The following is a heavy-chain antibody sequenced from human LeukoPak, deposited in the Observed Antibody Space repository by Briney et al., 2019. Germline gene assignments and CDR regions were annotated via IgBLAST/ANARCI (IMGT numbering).Heavy chain of an antibody. V-gene: IGHV1-69*04. CDR1: GGTFSSYA. CDR3: AVHSSSWYSGDY. Sequence: GASVKVSCKASGGTFSSYAISWVRQAPGQGLEWVGRIIPILGIANYAQKFQGRVTITADKSTSTAYMELSSLRSEDTAVYYCAVHSSSWYSGDYWGQGTLVTVSS. J-gene: IGHJ4*02. D-gene: IGHD6-13*01. CDR2: IIPILGIA.